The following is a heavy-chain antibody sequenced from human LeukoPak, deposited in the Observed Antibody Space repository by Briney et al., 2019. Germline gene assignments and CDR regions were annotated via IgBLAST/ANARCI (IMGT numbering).Heavy chain of an antibody. V-gene: IGHV1-2*02. CDR3: ARDLYCGSSSCPYNWFDP. Sequence: ASVKVSCKASGGTFSSYAISWVRQAPGQGLEWMGWINTNSGGTNYAQKFQGRVTMTRDTSITTVYMELSRLRSDDTAVYYCARDLYCGSSSCPYNWFDPWGQGALVTVSS. CDR2: INTNSGGT. CDR1: GGTFSSYA. D-gene: IGHD2-2*01. J-gene: IGHJ5*02.